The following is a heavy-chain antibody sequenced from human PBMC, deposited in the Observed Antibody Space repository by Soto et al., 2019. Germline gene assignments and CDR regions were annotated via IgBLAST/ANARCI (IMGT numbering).Heavy chain of an antibody. D-gene: IGHD6-19*01. Sequence: GESLKISCKGSGYSFTSYWIGWVRQMPGKGLEWMGIIYPGDSDTRYSPSFQGQVTISADKSISTAYLQWSSLKASDTAMYYCARGGTVAGTLPNYYYGMDVWGQGTTVTVSS. J-gene: IGHJ6*02. CDR3: ARGGTVAGTLPNYYYGMDV. V-gene: IGHV5-51*01. CDR1: GYSFTSYW. CDR2: IYPGDSDT.